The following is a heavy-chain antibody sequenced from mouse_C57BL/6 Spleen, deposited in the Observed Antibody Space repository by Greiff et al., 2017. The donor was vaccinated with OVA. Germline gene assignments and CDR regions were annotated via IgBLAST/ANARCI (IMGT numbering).Heavy chain of an antibody. CDR3: TSITTEDY. CDR2: IDPETGGT. CDR1: GYTFTDYE. Sequence: QVHVKQSGAELVRPGASVTLSCKASGYTFTDYEMHWVKQTPVHGLEWIGAIDPETGGTAYNQKFKGKAILTADKSSSTAYMELRSLTSEDSAVYYCTSITTEDYWGQGTTLTVSS. D-gene: IGHD1-2*01. J-gene: IGHJ2*01. V-gene: IGHV1-15*01.